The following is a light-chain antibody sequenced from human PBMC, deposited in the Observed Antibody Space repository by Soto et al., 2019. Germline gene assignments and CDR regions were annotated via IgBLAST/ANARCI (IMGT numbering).Light chain of an antibody. CDR3: QQYGSSGT. CDR1: QSVSNNY. V-gene: IGKV3-20*01. CDR2: GAS. Sequence: EIVLTQSPGTLSLSPGERATLSCRASQSVSNNYLAWYQQKPGQAPRLLIYGASNRATGIPDRFSGSGSGTDFTLTISRLEPEDFAVYYCQQYGSSGTFGQGTEVGI. J-gene: IGKJ1*01.